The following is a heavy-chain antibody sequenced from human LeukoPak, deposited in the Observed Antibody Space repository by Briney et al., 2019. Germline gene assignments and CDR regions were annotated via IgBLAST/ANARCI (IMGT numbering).Heavy chain of an antibody. CDR3: ASTIVVVPAAKFVFDY. J-gene: IGHJ4*02. Sequence: GASVKVSCKASGYTFTDYSIHWVRQAPGQGLEWMGWVTPKNGDTSYTPKFQGRVTMTRDTSISTAYMELSRLRSDDTAVYYCASTIVVVPAAKFVFDYWGQGTLVTVSS. CDR1: GYTFTDYS. V-gene: IGHV1-2*02. D-gene: IGHD2-2*01. CDR2: VTPKNGDT.